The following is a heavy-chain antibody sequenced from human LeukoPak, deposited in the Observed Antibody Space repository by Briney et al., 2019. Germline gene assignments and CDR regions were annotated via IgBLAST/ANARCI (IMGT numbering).Heavy chain of an antibody. D-gene: IGHD6-19*01. CDR1: GFTFSSHT. CDR2: ISSSSSTI. J-gene: IGHJ3*02. CDR3: ARSSGYAGGLAFDI. Sequence: PGGSLRLSCAASGFTFSSHTMNWVRQAPGKGLEWVSYISSSSSTIYYADSVKGRFTISRDNAKNSLYLQMNSLRAEDTAVYYCARSSGYAGGLAFDIWGQGTMVTVSS. V-gene: IGHV3-48*04.